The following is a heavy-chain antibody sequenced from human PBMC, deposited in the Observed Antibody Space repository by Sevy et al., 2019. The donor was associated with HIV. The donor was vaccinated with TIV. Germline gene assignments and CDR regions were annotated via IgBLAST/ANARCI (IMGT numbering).Heavy chain of an antibody. CDR3: AGDPGRDSDY. V-gene: IGHV3-21*01. J-gene: IGHJ4*02. Sequence: GGSLRLSCAASGFTFSSYTMNWVRQAPGKGLEWVSSISGSTTYIYYADSVKGRFTISRDNARNSLYLQMNSLRGEDTAVDYCAGDPGRDSDYWGQGTLVTVSS. CDR1: GFTFSSYT. CDR2: ISGSTTYI.